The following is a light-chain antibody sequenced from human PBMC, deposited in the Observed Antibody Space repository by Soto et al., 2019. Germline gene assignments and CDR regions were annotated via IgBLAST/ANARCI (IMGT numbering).Light chain of an antibody. CDR2: WSS. V-gene: IGKV4-1*01. Sequence: DFVMTQSPDSLAVPLGERATINCKSRQSVFSSSTNKNYLAWFQQRPGQPPKLLIYWSSTRKSGVPDRFSGSGSGTDFTLTITSLQAEDVAVYYCQQCHCDPITFGQGTRLEIK. CDR1: QSVFSSSTNKNY. J-gene: IGKJ5*01. CDR3: QQCHCDPIT.